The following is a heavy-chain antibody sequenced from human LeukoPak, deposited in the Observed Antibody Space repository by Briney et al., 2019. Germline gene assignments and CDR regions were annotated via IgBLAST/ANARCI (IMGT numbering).Heavy chain of an antibody. V-gene: IGHV3-30*04. CDR2: IPYDGSDQ. Sequence: GRSLRLSCAASGFIFSSYAMHWVRQAPGKGLEWVALIPYDGSDQYYADSVKGRFTISRDNSKNTLYLQMNSLRAEDTAVYYCARSFSGSYPNFDYWGQGALVTVSS. CDR1: GFIFSSYA. CDR3: ARSFSGSYPNFDY. D-gene: IGHD1-26*01. J-gene: IGHJ4*02.